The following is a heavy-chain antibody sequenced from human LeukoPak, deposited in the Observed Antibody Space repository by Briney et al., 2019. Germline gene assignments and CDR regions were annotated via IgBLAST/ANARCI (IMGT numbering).Heavy chain of an antibody. CDR2: ISYDGSNK. V-gene: IGHV3-30-3*01. D-gene: IGHD3-22*01. CDR1: GFTFSSYA. Sequence: GRSLRLSCAASGFTFSSYAMHWVRQAPGKGLEWVAVISYDGSNKYYADSVKGRFTISRDNSKNTLYLQMNSLRAEDTAVYYCAREDGPYDSSGYYPSRRVFYFDYWGQGTLVTVSS. CDR3: AREDGPYDSSGYYPSRRVFYFDY. J-gene: IGHJ4*02.